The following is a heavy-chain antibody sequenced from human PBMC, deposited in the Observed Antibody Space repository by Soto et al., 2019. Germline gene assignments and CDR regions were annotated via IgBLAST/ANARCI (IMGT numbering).Heavy chain of an antibody. D-gene: IGHD4-17*01. Sequence: GGSLRLSCAASGFTFSSYGMHWVRQAPGKGLEWVAVIWYDGSNKYYADSVKGRFTISRDNSKNTLYLQMNSLRAEDTAVYYCARKESTVTDYYYYYGMDVWGQGTTVTVSS. V-gene: IGHV3-33*01. J-gene: IGHJ6*02. CDR3: ARKESTVTDYYYYYGMDV. CDR1: GFTFSSYG. CDR2: IWYDGSNK.